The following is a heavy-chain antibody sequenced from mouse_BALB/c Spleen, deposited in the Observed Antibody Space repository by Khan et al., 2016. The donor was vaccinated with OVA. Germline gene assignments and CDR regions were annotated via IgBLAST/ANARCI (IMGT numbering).Heavy chain of an antibody. CDR2: ISYSGRT. V-gene: IGHV3-2*02. J-gene: IGHJ2*01. CDR1: GYSITSDYA. CDR3: ARSVTITTVVATDFDY. D-gene: IGHD1-1*01. Sequence: EVQLQESGPGLVKPSQSLSLTCTVTGYSITSDYAWYWIRQFPENKLEWMGYISYSGRTSYNPSLKSRISITRDTSKNQFFLQLNSVTTEDTATYYCARSVTITTVVATDFDYWGQGTTLTVSS.